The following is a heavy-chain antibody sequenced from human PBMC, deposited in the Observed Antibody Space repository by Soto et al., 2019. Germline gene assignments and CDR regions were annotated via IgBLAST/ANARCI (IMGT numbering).Heavy chain of an antibody. Sequence: QVQLQESGPGLVKPSQTLSLTCTVSGGSISSGGYYWRWLRQHPGKVLEWIGYIYYSGSTHYNPSLKSRVTISVDTFKNQFSLKLSSVTAADTAGYYCARDLRIAGTYYYYGMDVWGEGTTVTVSS. CDR1: GGSISSGGYY. J-gene: IGHJ6*04. CDR2: IYYSGST. CDR3: ARDLRIAGTYYYYGMDV. D-gene: IGHD6-13*01. V-gene: IGHV4-31*03.